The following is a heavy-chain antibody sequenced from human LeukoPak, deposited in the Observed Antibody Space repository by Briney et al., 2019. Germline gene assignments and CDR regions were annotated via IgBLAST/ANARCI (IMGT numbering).Heavy chain of an antibody. J-gene: IGHJ4*02. D-gene: IGHD3-10*01. V-gene: IGHV1-2*02. CDR1: GYTFTDYY. Sequence: ASVKVSCKTSGYTFTDYYIHWMRQAPGQGLEWMGWISPNSGGTNYAQKFQGRVTMTRDTSIRTAYMELTSLISDDTAVYYCARVVSWFGGDLEYWGQGTLVTVSS. CDR2: ISPNSGGT. CDR3: ARVVSWFGGDLEY.